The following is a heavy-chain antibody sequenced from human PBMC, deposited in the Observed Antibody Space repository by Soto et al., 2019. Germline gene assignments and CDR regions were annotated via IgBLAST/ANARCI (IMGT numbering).Heavy chain of an antibody. CDR2: ISAYNGNT. CDR3: ARDRNSQYYYYYYMDV. D-gene: IGHD2-15*01. CDR1: GYTFTSYG. Sequence: GPSVKVSCKASGYTFTSYGISWVRQAPGQGLEWMGWISAYNGNTNYAQKLQGRVTMTTDTSTSTAYMELRSLRSDDTAVYYCARDRNSQYYYYYYMDVWGKGTTVTVSS. V-gene: IGHV1-18*01. J-gene: IGHJ6*03.